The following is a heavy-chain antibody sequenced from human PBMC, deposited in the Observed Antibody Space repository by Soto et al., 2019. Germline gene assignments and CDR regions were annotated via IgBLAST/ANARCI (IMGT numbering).Heavy chain of an antibody. V-gene: IGHV1-3*01. Sequence: ASVKVSCKASGYTFTSYAMHWVRQAPGQRLEWMGWINAGNGNTKYSQKFQGRVTITRDTSASTAYMYLSSLRSEDTAVYYCAGGPLRNWFDPWGQGTLVTVSS. CDR3: AGGPLRNWFDP. CDR2: INAGNGNT. J-gene: IGHJ5*02. CDR1: GYTFTSYA.